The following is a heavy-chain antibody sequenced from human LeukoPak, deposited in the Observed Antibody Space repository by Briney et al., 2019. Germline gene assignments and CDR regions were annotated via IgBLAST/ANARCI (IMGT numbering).Heavy chain of an antibody. J-gene: IGHJ4*02. V-gene: IGHV3-30*18. Sequence: PGGSLRLSCAASGFTFSSYGTHWVRQAPGKGLEWVAVISYDGSNKYYADTVKGRFTISRDNSKNTLYLQMNSLRAEDTAVYYCAKDRRGSGWQAYYWGQGTLVTVSS. CDR1: GFTFSSYG. D-gene: IGHD6-19*01. CDR2: ISYDGSNK. CDR3: AKDRRGSGWQAYY.